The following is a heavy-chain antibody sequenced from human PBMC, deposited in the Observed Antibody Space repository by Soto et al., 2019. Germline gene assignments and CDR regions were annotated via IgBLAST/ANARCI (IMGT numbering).Heavy chain of an antibody. D-gene: IGHD1-7*01. V-gene: IGHV1-46*01. CDR2: INPNSDST. CDR1: GYAFTIYY. CDR3: AREGPQSGTTYFYPGMDV. J-gene: IGHJ6*02. Sequence: GASVKVSCKASGYAFTIYYIHWVRQAPGQGLEWLGIINPNSDSTTYAQKFQGRVTMTRDTSTSTVDMELSSLKSEDTAVFYCAREGPQSGTTYFYPGMDVWGQGTTVTVSS.